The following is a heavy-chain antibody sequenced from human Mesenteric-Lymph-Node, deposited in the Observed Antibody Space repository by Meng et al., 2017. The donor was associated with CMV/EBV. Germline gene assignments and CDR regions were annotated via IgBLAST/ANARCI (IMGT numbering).Heavy chain of an antibody. J-gene: IGHJ4*02. V-gene: IGHV3-23*01. Sequence: YAMGWVRQTPGKGLEWVSLIGGNGVTTEYGDSVRGRFTISRDNSKKTVYLQMKSLRVEDTAIYFCAKGSYSSASYLDNRGSNWSFDSWGQGTLVTVSS. D-gene: IGHD1-20*01. CDR3: AKGSYSSASYLDNRGSNWSFDS. CDR1: YA. CDR2: IGGNGVTT.